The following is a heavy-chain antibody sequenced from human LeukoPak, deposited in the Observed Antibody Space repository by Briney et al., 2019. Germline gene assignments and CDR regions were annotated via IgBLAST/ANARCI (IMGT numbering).Heavy chain of an antibody. V-gene: IGHV5-51*01. Sequence: GESLKISCKGSGYTFIGYWIAWVRQMPGKGLEWMGIIYPGDSDTRYSPSFQGQVTISADKSISTAYLQWDSLKASDTAIYYCARRIPAAGYFDYWGQGIPVTVSS. D-gene: IGHD6-13*01. CDR1: GYTFIGYW. CDR2: IYPGDSDT. CDR3: ARRIPAAGYFDY. J-gene: IGHJ4*02.